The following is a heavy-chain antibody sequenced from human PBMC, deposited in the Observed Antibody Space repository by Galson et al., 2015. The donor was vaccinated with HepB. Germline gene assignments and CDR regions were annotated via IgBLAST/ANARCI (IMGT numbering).Heavy chain of an antibody. V-gene: IGHV4-39*01. CDR2: IYYSGST. J-gene: IGHJ2*01. Sequence: ETLSLTCTVSGGSISSSSYYWGWIRQPPGKGLEWIGSIYYSGSTYYNPSLKSRVTISVDTSKNQFSLKLSSVTAADTAVYYCARHRQGLLRYELWYFDLWGRGTLVTVSS. D-gene: IGHD3-9*01. CDR1: GGSISSSSYY. CDR3: ARHRQGLLRYELWYFDL.